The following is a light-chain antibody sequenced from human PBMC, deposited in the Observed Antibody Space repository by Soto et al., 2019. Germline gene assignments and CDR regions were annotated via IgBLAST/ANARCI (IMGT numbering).Light chain of an antibody. CDR2: DVS. CDR1: SSDVGGYNY. V-gene: IGLV2-14*01. J-gene: IGLJ1*01. Sequence: QSALTQPASVSGSPGQSITISCTGTSSDVGGYNYVSWYQQHPGKAPKLMIYDVSNRPSGVSNRFSGSKSGNTASLTISGLQADDEADYYCSSYTSISTYVFGTGTNVTVL. CDR3: SSYTSISTYV.